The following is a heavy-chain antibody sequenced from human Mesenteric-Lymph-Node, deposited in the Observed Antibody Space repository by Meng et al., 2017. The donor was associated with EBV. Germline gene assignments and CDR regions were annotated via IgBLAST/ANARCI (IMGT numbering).Heavy chain of an antibody. D-gene: IGHD2-2*03. CDR2: LYYNGKT. CDR1: GDSVISANYY. Sequence: QLQMQESGPALMEPSETLSLTCTVSGDSVISANYYWGWIRQPPGKGLEWIGSLYYNGKTFYNPSLESRVTVSADTSENQLSLTLNSVTAADTALYYCARAPGYCSGSTCFRAAFDIWGQGTMVTVSS. J-gene: IGHJ3*02. CDR3: ARAPGYCSGSTCFRAAFDI. V-gene: IGHV4-39*07.